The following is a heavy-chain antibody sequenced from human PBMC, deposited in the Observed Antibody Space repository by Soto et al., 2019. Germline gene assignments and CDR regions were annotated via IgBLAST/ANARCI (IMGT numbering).Heavy chain of an antibody. CDR3: ARDRDDSSGYFSL. CDR2: IIPILGTA. J-gene: IGHJ2*01. Sequence: QGQLVQSGPEVKSLGSSVKVSCKASGDTFRNYAFSWVRQAPGQGLEWMGGIIPILGTADYAQRFQGRVTITADESTGTASMELKSLRSEDTAVYFCARDRDDSSGYFSLWGRGTLVTVSS. D-gene: IGHD3-22*01. V-gene: IGHV1-69*11. CDR1: GDTFRNYA.